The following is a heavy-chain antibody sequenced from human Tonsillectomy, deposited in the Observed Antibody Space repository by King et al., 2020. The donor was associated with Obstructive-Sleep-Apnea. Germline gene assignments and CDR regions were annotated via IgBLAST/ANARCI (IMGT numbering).Heavy chain of an antibody. J-gene: IGHJ4*02. CDR2: MNPNTGNA. D-gene: IGHD2-2*01. CDR1: GYTFTSHD. CDR3: ARVLGYCSSTSWGGVDY. Sequence: VQLVESGAEVKRPGASVKVSCKASGYTFTSHDINWVRQATGQGVEWMGWMNPNTGNAGFAQNCQGRVTMTRDTSISTAHMELSGLRSEDTAVYYCARVLGYCSSTSWGGVDYWGQGTLVTVSS. V-gene: IGHV1-8*01.